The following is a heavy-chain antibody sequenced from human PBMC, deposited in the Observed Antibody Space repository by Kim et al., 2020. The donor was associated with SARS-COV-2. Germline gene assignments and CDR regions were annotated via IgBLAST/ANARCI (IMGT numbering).Heavy chain of an antibody. CDR1: GGSISSYY. Sequence: SETLSLTCTVSGGSISSYYWSWIRQPAGKGLEWIGRIYTSGSTNYNPSLKSRVTMSVDTSKNQFSLKLSSVTAADTAVYYCARDKKVIVVPAARRLLPFGGMDVWGQGTTVTVSS. V-gene: IGHV4-4*07. CDR3: ARDKKVIVVPAARRLLPFGGMDV. CDR2: IYTSGST. D-gene: IGHD2-2*01. J-gene: IGHJ6*02.